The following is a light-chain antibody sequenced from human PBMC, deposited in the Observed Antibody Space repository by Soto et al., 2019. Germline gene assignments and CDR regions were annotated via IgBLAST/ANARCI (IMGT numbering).Light chain of an antibody. CDR1: QGITSY. CDR3: QKYKSAPFT. V-gene: IGKV1-27*01. CDR2: SAS. J-gene: IGKJ3*01. Sequence: DIQMTQSPASLSASVGDRVSITCRASQGITSYLAWYQQKPGKAPKLLIYSASTLQSGVPSRFSGSGSATNFTLPISSLQPEDVATYYCQKYKSAPFTFGPGTKVNIK.